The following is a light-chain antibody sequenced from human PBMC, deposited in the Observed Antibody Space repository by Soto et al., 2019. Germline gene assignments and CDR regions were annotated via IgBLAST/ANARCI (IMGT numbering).Light chain of an antibody. CDR3: CSYAGSYTYV. CDR2: DVT. V-gene: IGLV2-11*01. CDR1: SSDVGGYNY. J-gene: IGLJ1*01. Sequence: QSVLTQPRSVSGSPGQSVTISCTGTSSDVGGYNYVSWYQHHPGKAPKLMIYDVTKRPSGVRDRFSASKSGNTASLTISGLQAEDEADYYYCSYAGSYTYVFGTGTKV.